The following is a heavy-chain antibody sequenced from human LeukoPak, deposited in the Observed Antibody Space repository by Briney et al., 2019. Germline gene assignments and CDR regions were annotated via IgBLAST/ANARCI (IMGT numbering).Heavy chain of an antibody. CDR3: ARNGYGSGSSW. V-gene: IGHV4-61*02. D-gene: IGHD3-10*01. CDR1: GASISTGSSY. Sequence: PSQTLSLTCTVSGASISTGSSYWSWIRQPAGEGLEWIGRIHNSGSTNYNPSLNSRVTISVDTSKNQVSLKLTSVTAADTAVYYCARNGYGSGSSWWGQGTLVTVSS. J-gene: IGHJ4*02. CDR2: IHNSGST.